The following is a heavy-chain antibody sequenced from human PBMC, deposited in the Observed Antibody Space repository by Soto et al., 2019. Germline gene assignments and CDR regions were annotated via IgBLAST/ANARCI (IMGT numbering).Heavy chain of an antibody. Sequence: SETLSLTCTVSGGSISSGGYYWSWIRQHPGKGLEWIGYIYYSGSTYYNPSLKSRVTISVDTSKNQFSLKLSSVPAPDTAVYYCARSFYVWGSYRQYHWFDPWGQGTLVTVSS. CDR1: GGSISSGGYY. CDR2: IYYSGST. J-gene: IGHJ5*02. CDR3: ARSFYVWGSYRQYHWFDP. V-gene: IGHV4-31*03. D-gene: IGHD3-16*02.